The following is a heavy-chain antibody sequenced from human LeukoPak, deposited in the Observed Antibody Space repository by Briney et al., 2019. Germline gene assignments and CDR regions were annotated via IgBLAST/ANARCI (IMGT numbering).Heavy chain of an antibody. Sequence: SETLSLTCTVSGGSISSGGYYWSWIRQHPGKGLEWIGYIYYRGSTYYNPSLKSRVTISVDTSKNQFSLKLSPVTAADTAVYYCARAVGRYDFWSGYYVSYYMDVWGKGTTVTVSS. CDR1: GGSISSGGYY. J-gene: IGHJ6*03. V-gene: IGHV4-31*03. CDR2: IYYRGST. CDR3: ARAVGRYDFWSGYYVSYYMDV. D-gene: IGHD3-3*01.